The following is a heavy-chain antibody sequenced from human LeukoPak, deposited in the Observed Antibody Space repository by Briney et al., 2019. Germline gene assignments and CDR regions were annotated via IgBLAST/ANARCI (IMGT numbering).Heavy chain of an antibody. Sequence: PGGSLRLSCAASGFTFSSYSMNSVRQAPGKGLEWVSSISSSSSYIYYADSVKGRFTISRDNAKNSLYLQMNSLRAEDTAVYYCARGPGAAADFDYWGQGTLVTVSS. CDR2: ISSSSSYI. V-gene: IGHV3-21*01. D-gene: IGHD6-13*01. J-gene: IGHJ4*02. CDR1: GFTFSSYS. CDR3: ARGPGAAADFDY.